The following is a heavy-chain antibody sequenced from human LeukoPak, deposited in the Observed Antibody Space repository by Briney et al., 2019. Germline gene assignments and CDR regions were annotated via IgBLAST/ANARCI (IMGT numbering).Heavy chain of an antibody. J-gene: IGHJ4*02. Sequence: PGGSLRLSCAGSGFTFSDYAINWVRQAPGKGLEWVSSISSSSSYIYYADSVKGRFTISRDNAKNSLYLQMNSLRAEDTAVYYCARAELLWFDLDYWGQGTLVTVSS. CDR1: GFTFSDYA. V-gene: IGHV3-21*01. CDR2: ISSSSSYI. CDR3: ARAELLWFDLDY. D-gene: IGHD3-10*01.